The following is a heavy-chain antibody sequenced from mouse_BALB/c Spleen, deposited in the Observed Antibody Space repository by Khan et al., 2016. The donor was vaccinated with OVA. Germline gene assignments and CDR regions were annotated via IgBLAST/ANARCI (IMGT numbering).Heavy chain of an antibody. CDR1: GFTFSDYY. D-gene: IGHD2-3*01. V-gene: IGHV5-12*02. CDR3: ASEGDDGGLAY. J-gene: IGHJ3*01. Sequence: EVELVESGGGLVQPGGSLKLSCATSGFTFSDYYMYWVRQTPEKRLEWVAYISNRGSTTYYPDTVRGRFTISRDNAKNTLYLQMSRLKSEDTAIDYCASEGDDGGLAYWGQGTLVTVSA. CDR2: ISNRGSTT.